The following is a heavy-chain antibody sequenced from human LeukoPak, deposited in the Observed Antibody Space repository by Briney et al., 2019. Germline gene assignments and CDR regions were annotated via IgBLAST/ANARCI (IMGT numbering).Heavy chain of an antibody. V-gene: IGHV5-51*01. J-gene: IGHJ4*02. D-gene: IGHD3-22*01. CDR2: IYPADSDT. Sequence: KPGESLKISSKCAGYSFSGYWNSCWSQMPGKGLEWMGIIYPADSDTRYSPSFQGQVTISADKSITTAYLQWSSLKASDTAMYYCATPHDATAYYYDSSGYFYWGQGTLVTVSS. CDR3: ATPHDATAYYYDSSGYFY. CDR1: GYSFSGYW.